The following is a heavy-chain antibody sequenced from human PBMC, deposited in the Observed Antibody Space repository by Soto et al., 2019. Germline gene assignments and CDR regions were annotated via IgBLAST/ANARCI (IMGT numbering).Heavy chain of an antibody. CDR1: GGSISSGGYS. V-gene: IGHV4-30-2*01. CDR2: IYHSGST. CDR3: ARDLVNYYDSSGFDP. D-gene: IGHD3-22*01. J-gene: IGHJ5*02. Sequence: SETLSLTCAVSGGSISSGGYSWSWIRQPPGKGLEWIGYIYHSGSTYYNPTLKSRVTISVDRSKNQFSLKLSSVTAADTAVYYCARDLVNYYDSSGFDPWGQGTLVTVSS.